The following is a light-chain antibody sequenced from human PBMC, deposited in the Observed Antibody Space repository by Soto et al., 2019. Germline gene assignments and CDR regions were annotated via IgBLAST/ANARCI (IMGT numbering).Light chain of an antibody. CDR1: QTINSNY. CDR3: QQCDRSPWT. J-gene: IGKJ1*01. V-gene: IGKV3-20*01. Sequence: EIVLTQSPGTLSLSPGERATLSCRASQTINSNYLVWFQQKPGQAPRLLIYGASSMATGIPDRFSGSGSGTDFTLTISSLEPEDFAVYYCQQCDRSPWTFGQGTKVEIK. CDR2: GAS.